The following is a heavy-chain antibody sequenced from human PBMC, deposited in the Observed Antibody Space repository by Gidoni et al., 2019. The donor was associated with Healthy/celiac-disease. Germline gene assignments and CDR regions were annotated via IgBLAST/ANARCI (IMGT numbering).Heavy chain of an antibody. D-gene: IGHD4-4*01. CDR2: ISGSGGST. CDR3: AKDDRNRNSGIFDY. V-gene: IGHV3-23*01. Sequence: EVQLLESGGGLVQPGGSLRLSCAASGFPFRSYAMSWVRQAPGKGLEWVSAISGSGGSTYYADSVKGRFTISRDNSKNTLYLQMNSLRAEDTAVYYCAKDDRNRNSGIFDYWGQGTLVTVSS. J-gene: IGHJ4*02. CDR1: GFPFRSYA.